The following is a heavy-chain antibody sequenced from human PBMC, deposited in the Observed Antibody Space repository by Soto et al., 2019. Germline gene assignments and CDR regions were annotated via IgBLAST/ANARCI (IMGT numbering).Heavy chain of an antibody. D-gene: IGHD3-22*01. CDR3: AREGGLDSSGYRGYYYYGMDV. J-gene: IGHJ6*02. Sequence: QVQLVQSGAEVKKPGSSVKVSCKASGGTFSSYAISWVRQAPGQGLEWMGGIIPIFGTANYAQKFQGRVTITADESTCTAYMELSSLRSEDTAVYYCAREGGLDSSGYRGYYYYGMDVWGQGTTVTVSS. CDR1: GGTFSSYA. V-gene: IGHV1-69*01. CDR2: IIPIFGTA.